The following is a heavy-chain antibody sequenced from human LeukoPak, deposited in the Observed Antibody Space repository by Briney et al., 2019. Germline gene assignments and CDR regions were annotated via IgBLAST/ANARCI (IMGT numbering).Heavy chain of an antibody. J-gene: IGHJ1*01. CDR3: TRDEVGVPGTSYFQH. CDR1: GYTFTDYY. Sequence: ASVKVSCKASGYTFTDYYMHWVRQAPGQGLEWMGWINPSSGDTNYAQKFQGWVTMTRDTSISTAYMELSRLKSDDTALYYCTRDEVGVPGTSYFQHWGQGTLVTVSS. V-gene: IGHV1-2*04. CDR2: INPSSGDT. D-gene: IGHD6-19*01.